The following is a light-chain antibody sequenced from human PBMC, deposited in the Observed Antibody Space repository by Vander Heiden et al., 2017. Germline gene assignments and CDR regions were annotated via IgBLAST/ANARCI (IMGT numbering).Light chain of an antibody. V-gene: IGKV3-15*01. Sequence: IVMTQSPPTSAVSAGERAILSCRASQSIGNLLAWYQQRPGQAPRLLIYAASSRATGIPARFSGSGSGTEFSLTISILHSEDFAVYYCHRYHAWPLTFGGGTKLEIK. CDR1: QSIGNL. CDR3: HRYHAWPLT. CDR2: AAS. J-gene: IGKJ4*01.